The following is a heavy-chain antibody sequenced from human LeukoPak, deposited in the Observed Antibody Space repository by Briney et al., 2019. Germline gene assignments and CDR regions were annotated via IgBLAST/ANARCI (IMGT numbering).Heavy chain of an antibody. D-gene: IGHD2-15*01. V-gene: IGHV4-61*02. J-gene: IGHJ4*02. CDR1: GGSISSGGYY. Sequence: SETLSLTCTVSGGSISSGGYYWSWLRQPAGKGLEWIGRIYTSGSTNYNPSLKSRVTISVDTSKNQFSLKLSSVTAADTAVYYCARGLKVVAAMAPTFDYWGQGTLVTVSS. CDR2: IYTSGST. CDR3: ARGLKVVAAMAPTFDY.